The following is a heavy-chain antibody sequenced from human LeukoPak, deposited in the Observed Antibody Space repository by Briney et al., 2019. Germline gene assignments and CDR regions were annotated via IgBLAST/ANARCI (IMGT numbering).Heavy chain of an antibody. CDR1: GFTFSRYG. CDR2: ILYDGRIT. V-gene: IGHV3-30*04. CDR3: AKDGLLSTPVAGAYFDY. Sequence: SGGSLRLSCVGSGFTFSRYGLHWVRQAPGKGLEWVAAILYDGRITHYADSVKGRFTISRDNAKNSLYLQMNSLRAEDTALYYCAKDGLLSTPVAGAYFDYWGQGTLVTVSS. D-gene: IGHD4-23*01. J-gene: IGHJ4*02.